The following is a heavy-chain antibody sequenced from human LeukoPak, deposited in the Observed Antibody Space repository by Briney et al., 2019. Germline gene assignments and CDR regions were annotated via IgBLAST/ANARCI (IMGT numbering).Heavy chain of an antibody. V-gene: IGHV3-15*01. Sequence: GGSLRLSCAASGFTFSNAWMSWVRQAPGKGLEWVGRIKSKTDSGTTDYAAPVKGRFTISRDDSKNTLYLQMNSLKTEDTAVYYCTTVCGGYYYDSSGYFPFDYWGQGTLVTVSS. CDR1: GFTFSNAW. D-gene: IGHD3-22*01. CDR2: IKSKTDSGTT. J-gene: IGHJ4*02. CDR3: TTVCGGYYYDSSGYFPFDY.